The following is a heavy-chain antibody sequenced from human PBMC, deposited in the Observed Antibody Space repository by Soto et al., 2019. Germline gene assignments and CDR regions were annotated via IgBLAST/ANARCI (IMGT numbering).Heavy chain of an antibody. D-gene: IGHD1-1*01. V-gene: IGHV1-18*01. CDR2: ISAHNGNT. CDR3: ARGRYGDY. Sequence: QVHLVQSGAEVKKPGASVTVYCKGSGYAFTTYGITWVRQAPGQGLEWMGWISAHNGNTNYAQKLQGRVTVTRDTSTSTAYMELRSLRSDDTAVYYCARGRYGDYWGQGALVTVSS. J-gene: IGHJ4*02. CDR1: GYAFTTYG.